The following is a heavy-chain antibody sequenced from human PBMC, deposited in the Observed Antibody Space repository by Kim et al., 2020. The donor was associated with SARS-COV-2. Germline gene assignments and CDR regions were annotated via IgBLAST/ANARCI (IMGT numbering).Heavy chain of an antibody. J-gene: IGHJ2*01. D-gene: IGHD5-12*01. CDR2: ITSGGST. CDR1: GFTLSSYA. CDR3: AKAPDSGYGNWYFAL. V-gene: IGHV3-23*01. Sequence: GGSLRLSCAASGFTLSSYAMSWVRQAPGKGLEWVSGITSGGSTDYADSVKGRFTISRDNSKNMVYLQMNSLRAEDTAVNYCAKAPDSGYGNWYFALWGRGTLVTVSS.